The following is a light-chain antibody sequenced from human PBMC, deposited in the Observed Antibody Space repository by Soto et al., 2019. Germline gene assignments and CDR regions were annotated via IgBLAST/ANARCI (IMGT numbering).Light chain of an antibody. J-gene: IGLJ3*02. V-gene: IGLV7-46*01. CDR2: DTN. CDR3: FLAYSGALWV. Sequence: QAVVTQEPSLTVSPGGTVTLTCGSSTGAVTSGLYPYWFQQKPGQAPRTLIYDTNKKHSWTPARFSGSLLGGKAALTLSGAQPEDEAEYYCFLAYSGALWVFGGGTKVTVL. CDR1: TGAVTSGLY.